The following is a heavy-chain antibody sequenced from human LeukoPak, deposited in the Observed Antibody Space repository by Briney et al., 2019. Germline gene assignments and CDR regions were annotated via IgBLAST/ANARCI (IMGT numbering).Heavy chain of an antibody. CDR3: ASRSSSTYYYYMDV. J-gene: IGHJ6*03. Sequence: SETLSLTCAVYGGSFSGYYWSWIRQPPGKGLEWIGEINHSGSTNYNPSLKSRVTISVDTSKNQSSLKLSSVTAADTAVYYCASRSSSTYYYYMDVWGKGTTVTVSS. D-gene: IGHD6-6*01. CDR1: GGSFSGYY. CDR2: INHSGST. V-gene: IGHV4-34*01.